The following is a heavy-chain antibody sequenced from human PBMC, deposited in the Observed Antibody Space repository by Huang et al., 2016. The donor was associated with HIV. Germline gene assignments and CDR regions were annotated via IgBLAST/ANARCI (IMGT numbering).Heavy chain of an antibody. CDR3: ARDRDFYDSSGYWGFNYFDY. J-gene: IGHJ4*02. Sequence: QVQLVQSGAEVKKPGASVKVSCKASGYAFTSYYMPWVRQAHGQGLEWMGIINPSDGSTSYAQKCQGRVTTTRDTSTNTVFMELSSLRSEDTAVYYCARDRDFYDSSGYWGFNYFDYWGQGTLVTVSS. V-gene: IGHV1-46*01. CDR2: INPSDGST. CDR1: GYAFTSYY. D-gene: IGHD3-22*01.